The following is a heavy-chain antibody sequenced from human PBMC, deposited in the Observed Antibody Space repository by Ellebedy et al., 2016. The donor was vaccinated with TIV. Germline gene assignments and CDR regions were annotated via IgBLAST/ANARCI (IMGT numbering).Heavy chain of an antibody. Sequence: PGGSLRLSCAVSGLTVSSNYMGWVRQAPGKGLEWVSVIYSSGDTYYADSVKGRFTISRDNSKNTLYFQMNSLRAEDTAVYYCVTWGQSYGRWGQGSLVTISS. CDR1: GLTVSSNY. D-gene: IGHD3-16*01. CDR3: VTWGQSYGR. V-gene: IGHV3-53*01. CDR2: IYSSGDT. J-gene: IGHJ4*02.